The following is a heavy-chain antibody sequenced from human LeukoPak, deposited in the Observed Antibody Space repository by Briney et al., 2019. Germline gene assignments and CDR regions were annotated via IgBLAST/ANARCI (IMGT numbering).Heavy chain of an antibody. J-gene: IGHJ3*02. CDR1: GGSMSSGGYS. CDR2: IYYSGTT. Sequence: PSETLSLTCVVSGGSMSSGGYSWSWIRQPPGKGLEWIGYIYYSGTTYYNPSLKSRVTISVDTSKNQVSLKLSSVTAVDTAVYYCARRVQAIDAFDIWGQGTMVTVSS. D-gene: IGHD1-1*01. CDR3: ARRVQAIDAFDI. V-gene: IGHV4-30-4*07.